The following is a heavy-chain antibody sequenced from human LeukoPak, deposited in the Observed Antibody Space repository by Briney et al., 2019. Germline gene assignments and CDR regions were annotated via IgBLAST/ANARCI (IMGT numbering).Heavy chain of an antibody. CDR1: GFTFSSYS. V-gene: IGHV3-21*01. D-gene: IGHD2-2*01. J-gene: IGHJ4*02. CDR2: ISSSSSYI. CDR3: ARDLSSSTSCYYY. Sequence: PGGSLRLSCAASGFTFSSYSMNWVRQAPGKGLEWVSSISSSSSYIYYADSVKGRFTISRDNAKNSLYLQMNSPRAEDTAVYYCARDLSSSTSCYYYWGQGTLVTVSS.